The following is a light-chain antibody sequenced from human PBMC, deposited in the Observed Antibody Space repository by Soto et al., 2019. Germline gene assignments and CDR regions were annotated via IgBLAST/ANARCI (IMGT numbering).Light chain of an antibody. CDR3: QQRRSWPLT. J-gene: IGKJ4*01. V-gene: IGKV3-11*01. CDR2: DAS. CDR1: QSVSSY. Sequence: IVLTQSPITLSLSPGERATLSCRASQSVSSYLAWYQHRPGQAPRLLIYDASTRVTGIPARFSGSGSGTDFTLTISSLEPEDFAVYFCQQRRSWPLTFGGGTKVEIK.